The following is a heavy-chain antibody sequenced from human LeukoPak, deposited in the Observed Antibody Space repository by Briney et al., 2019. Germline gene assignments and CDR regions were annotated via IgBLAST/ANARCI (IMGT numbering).Heavy chain of an antibody. Sequence: PGGSLRLSCAASGFTFSDYYMSWIRQAPGKGLEWVSYISSSGSTIYYADSVKGRFTISRDNAKNSLYLQINSLRAEDTAVYYCASGNYYGSGSYYGVGAYFDYWGQGTLVTVSS. CDR2: ISSSGSTI. CDR1: GFTFSDYY. J-gene: IGHJ4*02. CDR3: ASGNYYGSGSYYGVGAYFDY. V-gene: IGHV3-11*01. D-gene: IGHD3-10*01.